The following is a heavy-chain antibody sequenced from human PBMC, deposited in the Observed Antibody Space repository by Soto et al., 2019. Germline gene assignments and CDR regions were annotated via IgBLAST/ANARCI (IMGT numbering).Heavy chain of an antibody. CDR3: AKGKLTGDIDWVDP. CDR1: GFTLQNYA. J-gene: IGHJ5*02. Sequence: PGGSLRLSCTASGFTLQNYAMAWVRQAPGKGLEWVSTLIGGHYGTAYSYSVKGRFTVSRDNSKTWLYLQRNSLGVEDTAMYLCAKGKLTGDIDWVDPWGRGSLVTGSS. CDR2: LIGGHYGT. D-gene: IGHD3-10*01. V-gene: IGHV3-23*01.